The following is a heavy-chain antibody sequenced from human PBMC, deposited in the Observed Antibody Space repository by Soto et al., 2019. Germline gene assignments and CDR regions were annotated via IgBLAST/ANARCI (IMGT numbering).Heavy chain of an antibody. D-gene: IGHD2-2*01. CDR3: ARGAGYCSSASCPD. V-gene: IGHV4-34*01. Sequence: PSETLSLTCAVYGGSFSGYYWSWIRQPPGKGLEWIGEINHSGSTNYNPSLKSRVTILVDTSKKQFSLRLSSVTAADTAVYYCARGAGYCSSASCPDWGQGTLVT. CDR1: GGSFSGYY. CDR2: INHSGST. J-gene: IGHJ4*02.